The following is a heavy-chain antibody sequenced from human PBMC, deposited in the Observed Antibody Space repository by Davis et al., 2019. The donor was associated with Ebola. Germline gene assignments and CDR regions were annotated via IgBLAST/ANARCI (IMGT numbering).Heavy chain of an antibody. J-gene: IGHJ4*02. CDR3: ARSPITYYYDSSGYRFDY. CDR1: GYSINRGFT. Sequence: GSLRLSCSVSGYSINRGFTWGWIRQPPGKGLEWIGSIYHSGSTNYSPSLKSRVTISVDTSKNQFSLKLSSVTAADTAVYYCARSPITYYYDSSGYRFDYWGQGTLVTVSS. CDR2: IYHSGST. V-gene: IGHV4-38-2*02. D-gene: IGHD3-22*01.